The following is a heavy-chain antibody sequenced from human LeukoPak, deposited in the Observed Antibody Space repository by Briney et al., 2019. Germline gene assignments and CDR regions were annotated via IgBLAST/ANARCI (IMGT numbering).Heavy chain of an antibody. CDR2: ISWNSGSI. J-gene: IGHJ4*02. Sequence: GRSLRLSCAASGFTFDDYAMHWVRQAPGKGLEWVSGISWNSGSIGYADSVKGRFTISRDNAKNSLYLQMNSLRAEDTALYYCAKDEYYGSGSYFDYWGQGTLVTVSS. D-gene: IGHD3-10*01. V-gene: IGHV3-9*01. CDR3: AKDEYYGSGSYFDY. CDR1: GFTFDDYA.